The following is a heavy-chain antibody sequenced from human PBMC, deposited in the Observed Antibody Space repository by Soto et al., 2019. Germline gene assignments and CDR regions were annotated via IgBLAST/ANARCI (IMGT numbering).Heavy chain of an antibody. V-gene: IGHV3-66*01. Sequence: EVQLVESGGGLVQPGGSLRLSCAASGFTVSSNYMSWVRQAPGKGLEWVSVIYSGGSTNYADSVKGRFTISRDNSKNTLYLQMNSLRAEDTAVYYCAREVRDIIGYYWGSDGMDVWGQGTTVTVSS. J-gene: IGHJ6*02. CDR1: GFTVSSNY. CDR2: IYSGGST. D-gene: IGHD3-22*01. CDR3: AREVRDIIGYYWGSDGMDV.